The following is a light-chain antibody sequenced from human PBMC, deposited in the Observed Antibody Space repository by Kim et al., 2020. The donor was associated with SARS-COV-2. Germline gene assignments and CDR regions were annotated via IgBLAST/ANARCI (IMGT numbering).Light chain of an antibody. Sequence: DNEMTQSPSSLSASVGDRVTITCRASQDIRNSLAWYQQKPGKGPNLLVYSASTLESGVPSRFSGSGSGTDYTLTISSLLPEDFATYYCQQYYRTPYTFGQGTKLEIK. J-gene: IGKJ2*01. V-gene: IGKV1-NL1*01. CDR1: QDIRNS. CDR2: SAS. CDR3: QQYYRTPYT.